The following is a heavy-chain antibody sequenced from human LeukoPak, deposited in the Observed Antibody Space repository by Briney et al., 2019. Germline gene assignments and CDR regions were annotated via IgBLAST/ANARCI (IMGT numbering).Heavy chain of an antibody. CDR1: GFTFSRYS. Sequence: GGSLRLSCGASGFTFSRYSMNWVRQAPGKGLEWVAVISYEGSNKYYADSVKGRFTISRDNSMNTLYLQMNSLRDEDTAVYYCAQAWRWLQLNYWGQGTRVTVSS. V-gene: IGHV3-30*18. CDR3: AQAWRWLQLNY. D-gene: IGHD5-24*01. J-gene: IGHJ4*02. CDR2: ISYEGSNK.